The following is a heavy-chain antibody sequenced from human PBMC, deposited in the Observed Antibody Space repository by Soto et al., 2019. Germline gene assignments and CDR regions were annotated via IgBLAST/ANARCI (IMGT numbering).Heavy chain of an antibody. D-gene: IGHD2-21*02. J-gene: IGHJ4*02. CDR3: ARGGVATFYFDY. V-gene: IGHV1-69*13. CDR1: GYTFTSYG. Sequence: SVKVSCKASGYTFTSYGISWVRQAPGQGLEWMGGIVPIFETGNYAQKFQGRVKITANASTSTAYMELSSLTSEDTAVYYCARGGVATFYFDYWGQGTLVTVSS. CDR2: IVPIFETG.